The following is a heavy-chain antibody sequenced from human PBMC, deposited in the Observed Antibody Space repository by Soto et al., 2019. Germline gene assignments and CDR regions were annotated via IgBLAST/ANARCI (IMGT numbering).Heavy chain of an antibody. CDR1: GFTFSSYA. Sequence: EVQLLESGGGLVQPGGSLRLSCAASGFTFSSYAMSWVRQAPGKGLEWVSAISGSGGSTYYADSVKGRFTISRDNSKNTLYLAMNRLRAEDTGVYYCAKDRIPRGIVVVSIGGKTDAFDIWGQGTMVTVSS. J-gene: IGHJ3*02. CDR3: AKDRIPRGIVVVSIGGKTDAFDI. D-gene: IGHD3-22*01. CDR2: ISGSGGST. V-gene: IGHV3-23*01.